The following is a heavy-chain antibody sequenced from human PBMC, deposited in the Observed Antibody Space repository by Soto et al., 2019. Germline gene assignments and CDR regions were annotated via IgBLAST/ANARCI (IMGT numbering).Heavy chain of an antibody. CDR1: GFTFSSNG. CDR2: IWYDGSEK. D-gene: IGHD1-20*01. J-gene: IGHJ4*02. V-gene: IGHV3-33*01. CDR3: ARWGYNKKLDY. Sequence: QVQLEQSGGGVVQPGRSLRLSCAASGFTFSSNGMHWVRQAPGKGLEWVAVIWYDGSEKYYADSVKGRFTISRDNSKNTLYLQMNRLRAEDTAVYYCARWGYNKKLDYWGQGTLVTVSS.